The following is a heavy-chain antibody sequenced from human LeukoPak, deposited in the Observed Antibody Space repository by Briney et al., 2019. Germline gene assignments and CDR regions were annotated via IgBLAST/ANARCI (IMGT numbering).Heavy chain of an antibody. Sequence: ASVKVSCKASGYTFTSYGISWVRQAPGQGLEWMGWISAYNGNTNYAQKLQGRGTMTTDTSTSKAYMELRSLRSDDTAVYYCARGYSSSWYSYYYYYYMDVWGKGTTVTISS. CDR2: ISAYNGNT. J-gene: IGHJ6*03. CDR3: ARGYSSSWYSYYYYYYMDV. V-gene: IGHV1-18*01. D-gene: IGHD6-13*01. CDR1: GYTFTSYG.